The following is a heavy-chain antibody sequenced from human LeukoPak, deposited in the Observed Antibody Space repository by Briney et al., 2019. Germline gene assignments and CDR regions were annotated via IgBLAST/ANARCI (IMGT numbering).Heavy chain of an antibody. CDR3: MRQNRAYFFGH. D-gene: IGHD3-3*01. CDR2: IRQDGSEK. CDR1: GFTFSSYW. V-gene: IGHV3-7*01. Sequence: GGSLRLSCAASGFTFSSYWMTWGRQAPGKGLEWVANIRQDGSEKNYVDSVKGRFTISRDNAKNSLYLQMNSLRVEDTAVYFCMRQNRAYFFGHWGQGTLVTVPS. J-gene: IGHJ1*01.